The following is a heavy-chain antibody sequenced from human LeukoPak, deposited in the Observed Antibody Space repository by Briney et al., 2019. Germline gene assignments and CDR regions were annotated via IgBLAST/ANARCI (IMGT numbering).Heavy chain of an antibody. CDR2: IYYSGST. CDR1: GGSISSSSYY. Sequence: SENLSLTCTVSGGSISSSSYYWGWIRQPPGKGLEWIGSIYYSGSTYYNPSLKSRVTISVDTSKNQFSLKLSSVTAADTAVYYCASRGKYCSSTSCYSFDYWGQGTLVTVSS. J-gene: IGHJ4*02. V-gene: IGHV4-39*01. D-gene: IGHD2-2*01. CDR3: ASRGKYCSSTSCYSFDY.